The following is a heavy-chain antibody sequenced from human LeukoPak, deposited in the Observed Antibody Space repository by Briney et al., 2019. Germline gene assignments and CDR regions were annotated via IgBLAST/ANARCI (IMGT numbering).Heavy chain of an antibody. V-gene: IGHV1-2*02. D-gene: IGHD2-21*02. J-gene: IGHJ3*02. CDR3: ARHIVVVTPTLNDAFDI. CDR2: ISPNSGGT. CDR1: GYTFTGYY. Sequence: ASVPDSFKASGYTFTGYYSHWVRQAPGQGLEWMGWISPNSGGTNYAQKFQGRVTMTRDTSISTAYMEVSRLRSDDTAVYYCARHIVVVTPTLNDAFDIWGQGTMVTVSS.